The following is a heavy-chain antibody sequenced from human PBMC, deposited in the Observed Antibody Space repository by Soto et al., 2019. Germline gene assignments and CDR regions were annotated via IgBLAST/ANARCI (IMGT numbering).Heavy chain of an antibody. CDR3: ARLNRDYYYYGMDV. Sequence: SETLSLTCAVSGDPISSSKWWTWVRQTPGKGLEWIGKIDQNGITNYNPSLESRVTILKDNSKNQLSLKLTSVTAVDSAVYYCARLNRDYYYYGMDVWGQGATVIVSS. V-gene: IGHV4-4*02. J-gene: IGHJ6*02. CDR2: IDQNGIT. CDR1: GDPISSSKW.